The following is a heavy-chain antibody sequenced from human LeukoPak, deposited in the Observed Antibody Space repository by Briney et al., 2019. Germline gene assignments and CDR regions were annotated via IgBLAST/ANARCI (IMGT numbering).Heavy chain of an antibody. J-gene: IGHJ4*02. V-gene: IGHV6-1*01. CDR2: TYYRSKWYN. Sequence: PSQTLSLTCAISGESVSSNEAAWNWIRQSPSRGLEWLGRTYYRSKWYNEYAEYVKSRITINPDTSKNQFSLQLRSVSPGDTAVYYCVRGNYNFDYWGQGALVTVSS. D-gene: IGHD1-7*01. CDR3: VRGNYNFDY. CDR1: GESVSSNEAA.